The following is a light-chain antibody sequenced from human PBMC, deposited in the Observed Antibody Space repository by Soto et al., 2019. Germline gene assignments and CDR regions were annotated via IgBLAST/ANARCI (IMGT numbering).Light chain of an antibody. Sequence: EIVLTQSPGTLSLSPGETATLSCRASQTVNSDYLAWFQQRPGQAPRLLIFATSRRATDIPDRFSGSGSGTDFTLAVRRLEPEDFAVYYCQQYNTWPPITFGQGTRLENK. CDR3: QQYNTWPPIT. CDR2: ATS. CDR1: QTVNSDY. J-gene: IGKJ5*01. V-gene: IGKV3-20*01.